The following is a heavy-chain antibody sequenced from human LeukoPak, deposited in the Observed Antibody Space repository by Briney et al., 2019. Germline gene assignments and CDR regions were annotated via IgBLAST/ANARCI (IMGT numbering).Heavy chain of an antibody. J-gene: IGHJ4*02. V-gene: IGHV3-9*01. Sequence: PGGSLRLSCAASGFTFDDYAMHWVRHAPGKGLEWVSGISWNSGSIGYADSVKGRFTISRDNAKNSLYLQMNSLRAEDTALYYCAKDSGSSSWSNYDYWGQGTLVTVSS. D-gene: IGHD6-13*01. CDR3: AKDSGSSSWSNYDY. CDR1: GFTFDDYA. CDR2: ISWNSGSI.